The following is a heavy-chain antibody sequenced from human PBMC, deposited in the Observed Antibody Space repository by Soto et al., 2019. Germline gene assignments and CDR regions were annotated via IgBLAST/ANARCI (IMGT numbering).Heavy chain of an antibody. J-gene: IGHJ3*02. CDR1: GFNFSPYF. Sequence: EAHPVESGGGLPQPGGSLRLSCVASGFNFSPYFMAWVRQGPGRGLEWVSHIKGDGTTTAYADSVRGRFIISRDNGRNTLFLQMNSLRDEDTAVYYCVRDRGTPDSFDIWGQGTTVIVSS. V-gene: IGHV3-74*01. CDR2: IKGDGTTT. D-gene: IGHD1-26*01. CDR3: VRDRGTPDSFDI.